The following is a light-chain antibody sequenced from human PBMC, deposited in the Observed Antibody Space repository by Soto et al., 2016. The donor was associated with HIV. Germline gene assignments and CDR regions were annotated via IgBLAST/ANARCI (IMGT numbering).Light chain of an antibody. J-gene: IGKJ2*01. V-gene: IGKV1-5*03. CDR2: KAS. CDR3: LQHNSYPYT. CDR1: QSINKW. Sequence: DIRMTQSPSTLSASLGDRVTITCRASQSINKWLAWYQQKPGKAPNLLIYKASTSQSGVPSTFSGSGSGTEFTLIISSLQPDDFATYYCLQHNSYPYTFGQGTKLEIK.